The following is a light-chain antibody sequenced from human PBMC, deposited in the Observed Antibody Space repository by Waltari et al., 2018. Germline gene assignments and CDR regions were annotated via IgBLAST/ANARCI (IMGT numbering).Light chain of an antibody. V-gene: IGLV2-14*01. CDR2: DVN. J-gene: IGLJ1*01. Sequence: QSALTQPASVSGSPGQSITISCPGTSRDFGAYNYVSWYHQHPGKAPKLMLYDVNKRPSGVSNRFSGSKSGNTASLTISGLQAEDEADYYCNSYTISSTFVFGTGTKVTVL. CDR1: SRDFGAYNY. CDR3: NSYTISSTFV.